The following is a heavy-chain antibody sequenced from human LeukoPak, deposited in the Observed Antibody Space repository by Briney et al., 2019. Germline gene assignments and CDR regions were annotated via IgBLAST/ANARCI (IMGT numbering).Heavy chain of an antibody. CDR3: ARDTDYYDSSGCPTDY. V-gene: IGHV3-33*01. J-gene: IGHJ4*02. CDR1: GFTFSSYG. Sequence: GGSLRLSCAASGFTFSSYGMHWVRQAPGKGLEWVAVIWYDGSNKYYADSVKGRFTISRDNSKNTLYLQMNSLRDEDTAVYYCARDTDYYDSSGCPTDYWGQGTLVTVSS. CDR2: IWYDGSNK. D-gene: IGHD3-22*01.